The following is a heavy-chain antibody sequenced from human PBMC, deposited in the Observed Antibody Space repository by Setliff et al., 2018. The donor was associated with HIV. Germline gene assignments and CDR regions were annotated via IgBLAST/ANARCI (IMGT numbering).Heavy chain of an antibody. CDR1: GGSISSGSYY. J-gene: IGHJ3*02. D-gene: IGHD3-10*01. CDR3: ARDPWFGELSDAFDI. CDR2: TYTSGST. Sequence: SETLSLTCTVSGGSISSGSYYWSWIRQPAGKGLEWIGRTYTSGSTNYNPSLKSRVTISVDTSKNQFSLKLSSVTAADTAVYYCARDPWFGELSDAFDIWGQGTMVTVSS. V-gene: IGHV4-61*02.